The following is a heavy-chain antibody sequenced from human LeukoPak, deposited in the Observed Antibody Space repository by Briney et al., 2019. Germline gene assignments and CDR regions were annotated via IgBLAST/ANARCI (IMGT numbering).Heavy chain of an antibody. D-gene: IGHD5-24*01. Sequence: ASETLSLTCTVSGGSINSSSYYWGWIRQPPGKGLEWIGSIFYSGNTYDNPSLKSRVTISVDTSKNQFSLKLNSVTAADTAVYYCARHRSKWLQSSFDYWGQGTLVTVSS. CDR3: ARHRSKWLQSSFDY. CDR1: GGSINSSSYY. J-gene: IGHJ4*02. CDR2: IFYSGNT. V-gene: IGHV4-39*01.